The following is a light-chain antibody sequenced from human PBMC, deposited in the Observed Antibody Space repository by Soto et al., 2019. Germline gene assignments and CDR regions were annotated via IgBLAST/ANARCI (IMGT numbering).Light chain of an antibody. CDR2: DGS. J-gene: IGKJ3*01. CDR3: QLRANWPPLFT. Sequence: IVLTQSPATLSLSPGERATLSCRASQSVSSSFAWYQQKPGQAPRLLIYDGSTRAIGIPARFRGSGSGTDFTLTITSLEPEDFAVYYCQLRANWPPLFTFGPGTILDVK. CDR1: QSVSSS. V-gene: IGKV3-11*01.